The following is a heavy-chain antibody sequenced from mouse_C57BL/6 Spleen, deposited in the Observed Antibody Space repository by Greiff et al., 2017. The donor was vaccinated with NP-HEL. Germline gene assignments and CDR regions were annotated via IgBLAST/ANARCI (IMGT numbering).Heavy chain of an antibody. CDR2: INPSSGYT. J-gene: IGHJ2*01. CDR3: ARDYYINTLDY. Sequence: QVHVKQSGAELAKPGASVKLSCKASGYTFTSYWMHWVKQRPGQGLEWIGYINPSSGYTKYNQKFKDKATLTADKSSSTAYMKLSSLTYEDSAVYYCARDYYINTLDYWGQGTTLTVSS. V-gene: IGHV1-7*01. D-gene: IGHD2-5*01. CDR1: GYTFTSYW.